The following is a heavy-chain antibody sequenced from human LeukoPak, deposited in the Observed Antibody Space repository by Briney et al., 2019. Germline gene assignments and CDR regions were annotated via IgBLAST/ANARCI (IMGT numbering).Heavy chain of an antibody. V-gene: IGHV3-23*01. CDR1: GLTFSSYG. CDR3: AKGMVRGVILKGFDY. D-gene: IGHD3-10*01. CDR2: IRAGGDNT. J-gene: IGHJ4*02. Sequence: GGSLRLSCAASGLTFSSYGMSWVRQAPGKGLEWVSGIRAGGDNTYYADSVKGRFTISRDKSKNPPYLQMNSLRAEDTAVYDCAKGMVRGVILKGFDYWGQGTLVTVSS.